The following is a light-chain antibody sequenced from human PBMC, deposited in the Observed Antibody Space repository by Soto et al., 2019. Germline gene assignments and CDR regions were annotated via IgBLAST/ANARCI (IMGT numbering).Light chain of an antibody. CDR2: KAS. J-gene: IGKJ2*01. V-gene: IGKV1-5*03. CDR1: QSISTW. CDR3: QHYDSYPYT. Sequence: DIQMTQSPSTVSASVGDRVTITCRASQSISTWLAWYQQKPGKAPRLLIYKASSLESGVPSRFTGSGSGTQFTLIIDSLQPDDSATYYSQHYDSYPYTFGQGTKLEI.